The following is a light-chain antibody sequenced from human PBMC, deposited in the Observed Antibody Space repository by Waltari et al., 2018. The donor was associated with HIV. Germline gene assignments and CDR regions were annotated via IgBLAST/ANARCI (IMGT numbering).Light chain of an antibody. Sequence: DIQMTQSPSSLSASIGDTVSIPCRASQDISSSVSWFQQQPGKVPKLLVHGAFILQRGVPSRFSGRGSGTDYTLTISGLQAEDFATYFCQQYYGVPLTFGGGTRVDI. J-gene: IGKJ4*01. CDR1: QDISSS. CDR2: GAF. V-gene: IGKV1-NL1*01. CDR3: QQYYGVPLT.